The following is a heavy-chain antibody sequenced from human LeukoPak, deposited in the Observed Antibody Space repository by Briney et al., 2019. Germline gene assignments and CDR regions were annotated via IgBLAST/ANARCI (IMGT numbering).Heavy chain of an antibody. D-gene: IGHD3-10*01. CDR3: AKDRFESYYYGSGSYYPFDY. Sequence: GGSLRLSCATSGFTFSSYAMSWVRQAPGKGLEWVSLISGSGGSTYYADSAKGRFTISRDNSKNTLYLQMNSLRAEDTAVYYCAKDRFESYYYGSGSYYPFDYWGQGTLVTVSS. J-gene: IGHJ4*02. CDR2: ISGSGGST. CDR1: GFTFSSYA. V-gene: IGHV3-23*01.